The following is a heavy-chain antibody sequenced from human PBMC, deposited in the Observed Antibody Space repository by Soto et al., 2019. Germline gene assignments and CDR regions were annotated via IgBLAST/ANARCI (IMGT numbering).Heavy chain of an antibody. CDR3: ARELFGRSVWFDP. J-gene: IGHJ5*02. CDR1: GGSISSYY. D-gene: IGHD3-10*01. CDR2: IYYSGST. V-gene: IGHV4-59*01. Sequence: QVQLQESGPGLVKPSETLSLTCTVSGGSISSYYWSWLRQPPGKGLEWIGYIYYSGSTNYNPSLKSRVTISVDTSKSQFSRKLSSVTAADTAVYYCARELFGRSVWFDPWGQGTLVTVSS.